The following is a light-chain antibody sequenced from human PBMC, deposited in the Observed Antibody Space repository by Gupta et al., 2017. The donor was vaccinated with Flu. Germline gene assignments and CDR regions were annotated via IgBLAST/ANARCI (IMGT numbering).Light chain of an antibody. CDR2: RNN. Sequence: QSALTQPPSASGTPGQRDTISCSGSSSTIGSSYVCWYQQLPGTGPQLLIYRNNQRPSGVPDRFSGSKSGTSISLAISGLRSEDEADYYCAAWDDSLSAYVFGTGTKVIVL. V-gene: IGLV1-47*01. J-gene: IGLJ1*01. CDR1: SSTIGSSY. CDR3: AAWDDSLSAYV.